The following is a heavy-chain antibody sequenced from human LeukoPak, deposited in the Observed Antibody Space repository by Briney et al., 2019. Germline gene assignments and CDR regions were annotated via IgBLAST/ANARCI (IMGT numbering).Heavy chain of an antibody. Sequence: SETLSLTCTVSGGSISRYYWSWIRQPPGKGLEWIGYIYYSGSTNYNPSLKSRVTISVDTSKNQFSLKLSSVTAADTAVYYCARRAGSGSYTFDIWGQGTMVTVSS. V-gene: IGHV4-59*01. J-gene: IGHJ3*02. CDR3: ARRAGSGSYTFDI. D-gene: IGHD3-10*01. CDR1: GGSISRYY. CDR2: IYYSGST.